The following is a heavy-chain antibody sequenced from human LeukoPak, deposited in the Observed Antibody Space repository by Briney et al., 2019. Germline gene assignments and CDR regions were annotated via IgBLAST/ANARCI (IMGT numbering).Heavy chain of an antibody. CDR2: INPNSGGT. CDR1: GYTFTGYY. D-gene: IGHD3-22*01. V-gene: IGHV1-2*04. Sequence: GASVKVSCKASGYTFTGYYMHWVRQAPGQGLEWMGWINPNSGGTNYVQKFQGWVTMTRDTSISTAYMELSRLRSDDTAVYYCARAENYYDSSGYQDWGQGTLVTVSS. J-gene: IGHJ4*02. CDR3: ARAENYYDSSGYQD.